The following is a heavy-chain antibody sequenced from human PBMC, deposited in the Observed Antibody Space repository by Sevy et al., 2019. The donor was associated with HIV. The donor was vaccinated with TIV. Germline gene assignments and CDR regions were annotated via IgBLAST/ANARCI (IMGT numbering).Heavy chain of an antibody. CDR2: ISDGGGTT. V-gene: IGHV3-23*01. Sequence: GGSLRLSCAASGFTFRNYVMNWVRQPPGKGLEWVSAISDGGGTTYYADSVKGRFTISRDDSKSTLYLQMNSLRVEDTAVYFCAKRVAGALAALDIWGQGTMVTVSS. D-gene: IGHD3-10*01. CDR1: GFTFRNYV. CDR3: AKRVAGALAALDI. J-gene: IGHJ3*02.